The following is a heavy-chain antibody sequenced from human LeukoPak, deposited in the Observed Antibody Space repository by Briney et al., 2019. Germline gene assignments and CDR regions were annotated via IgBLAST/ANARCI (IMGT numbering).Heavy chain of an antibody. V-gene: IGHV3-21*01. CDR3: ARDSRRYFDY. CDR2: ISSSSSYI. CDR1: GFTFSSYS. Sequence: PGGSLRLSCAASGFTFSSYSMNWVRQAPGKGLEWVSSISSSSSYIYYADSVKGRFTISRDNAKNSLYLQTNSLRAEDTAVYYCARDSRRYFDYWGQGTLVTVSS. J-gene: IGHJ4*02.